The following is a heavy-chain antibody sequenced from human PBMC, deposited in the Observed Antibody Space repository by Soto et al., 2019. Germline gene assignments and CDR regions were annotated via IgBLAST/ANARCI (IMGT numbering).Heavy chain of an antibody. CDR1: GFTFNNAW. J-gene: IGHJ4*02. V-gene: IGHV3-15*01. Sequence: GGSLRLSCVASGFTFNNAWINWVRQAPWKGLEWVGRIKSKTDGGTTDYAALVKGIFTISRDDSKTTLYLQMNGLKTEDTAVYYCTTAENYYDTSSFDYWGQGTLVTVYS. CDR2: IKSKTDGGTT. D-gene: IGHD3-22*01. CDR3: TTAENYYDTSSFDY.